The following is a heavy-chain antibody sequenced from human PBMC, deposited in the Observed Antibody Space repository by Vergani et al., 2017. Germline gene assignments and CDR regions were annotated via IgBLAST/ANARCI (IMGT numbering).Heavy chain of an antibody. V-gene: IGHV5-51*01. CDR1: GYSFNTYW. J-gene: IGHJ4*02. CDR3: TRSGSYYNPPHWD. Sequence: EVQLVQSGAEMKKPGESLKISCQTSGYSFNTYWIAWVRQRPGKGLEWMGIIYPANSDTKYSPSFQGQVTISADKSITTAYLQWSSLKASDTAMYFCTRSGSYYNPPHWDWGQGTLVTVSS. D-gene: IGHD1-26*01. CDR2: IYPANSDT.